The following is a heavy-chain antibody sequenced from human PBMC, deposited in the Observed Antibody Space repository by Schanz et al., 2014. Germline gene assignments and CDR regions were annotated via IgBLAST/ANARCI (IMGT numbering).Heavy chain of an antibody. CDR3: ATETYSSSWCFDY. D-gene: IGHD6-13*01. CDR2: ISRSSSTI. J-gene: IGHJ4*02. V-gene: IGHV3-21*05. Sequence: VQLVESGGGLVKPGDSLRLSCAASGFTFSSYTMKGVRQAPGKGLEWVSYISRSSSTIYYKDSVKDRFTISSDNAKKTAFLQMNGMRDEDETVYYCATETYSSSWCFDYWGQGTLVTVSS. CDR1: GFTFSSYT.